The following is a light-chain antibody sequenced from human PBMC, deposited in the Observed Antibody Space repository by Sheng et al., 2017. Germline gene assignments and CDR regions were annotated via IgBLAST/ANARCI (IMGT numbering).Light chain of an antibody. CDR1: QSISSR. Sequence: DIQMTQSPSTLSASVGDRVTITCRASQSISSRLAWYQQKPGKAPKLLICDASSLESGVPSRFSGSGFGTEFTLTINSLQPDDLATYYCQHYTNYPLTFGGGPRWRSN. V-gene: IGKV1-5*03. J-gene: IGKJ4*01. CDR3: QHYTNYPLT. CDR2: DAS.